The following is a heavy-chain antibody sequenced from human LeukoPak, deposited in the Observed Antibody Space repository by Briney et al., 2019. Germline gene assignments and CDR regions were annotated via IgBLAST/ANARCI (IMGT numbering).Heavy chain of an antibody. CDR3: AKAYSRRRDTFDY. V-gene: IGHV3-23*01. J-gene: IGHJ4*02. Sequence: GGSLRLSCAASGFTFSSYAMSWVRQAPGKGLEWVSAISGSGGNTYYADSVKGRFTISRDNSKNTLYLQMNSLRAEDTAVYYCAKAYSRRRDTFDYWGQGTLVTVSS. CDR1: GFTFSSYA. D-gene: IGHD2-15*01. CDR2: ISGSGGNT.